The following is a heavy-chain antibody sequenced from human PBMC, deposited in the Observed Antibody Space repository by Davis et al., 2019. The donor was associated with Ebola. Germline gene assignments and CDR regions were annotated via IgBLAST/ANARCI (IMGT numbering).Heavy chain of an antibody. D-gene: IGHD1-1*01. CDR2: INHSGST. Sequence: ESLKISCAASGFTFSSYGMHWVRQAPGKGLEWIGEINHSGSTNYNPSLKSRVTISVDTSKNQFSLKLSSVTAADTAVYYCATRTWTRTKIDYWGQGTLVTVSS. V-gene: IGHV4-34*08. J-gene: IGHJ4*02. CDR1: GFTFSSYG. CDR3: ATRTWTRTKIDY.